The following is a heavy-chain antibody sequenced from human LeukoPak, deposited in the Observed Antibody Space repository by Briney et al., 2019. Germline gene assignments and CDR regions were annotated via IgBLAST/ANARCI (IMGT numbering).Heavy chain of an antibody. CDR1: GFTFSSYS. Sequence: PGGSLRLSCAASGFTFSSYSMNWVRQAPGKGLEWVSYISSSSSTIYYADPVKGRFTISRDNAKNSLYLQMNSLRAEDTAVYYCARVERYFDWLSDDYWGQGTLVTVSS. CDR3: ARVERYFDWLSDDY. D-gene: IGHD3-9*01. CDR2: ISSSSSTI. J-gene: IGHJ4*02. V-gene: IGHV3-48*01.